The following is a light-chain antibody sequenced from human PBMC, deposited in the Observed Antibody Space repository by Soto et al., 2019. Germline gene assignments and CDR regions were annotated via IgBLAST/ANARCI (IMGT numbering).Light chain of an antibody. V-gene: IGLV2-14*01. CDR2: EVS. J-gene: IGLJ7*01. Sequence: QSALTQPASASGSPGQSITISCTGTSSDVGGYNYVSWYQQHPGKAPKLMIYEVSNRPSGVSNRFSGSKSGNTASLTISGLQAEDEADYYCSSYTSSRVFGGGTQLTVL. CDR3: SSYTSSRV. CDR1: SSDVGGYNY.